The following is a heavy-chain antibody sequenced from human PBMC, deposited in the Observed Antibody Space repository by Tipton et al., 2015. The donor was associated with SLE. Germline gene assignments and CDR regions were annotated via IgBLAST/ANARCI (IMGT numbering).Heavy chain of an antibody. CDR1: GFTFSSYS. CDR2: ISSSSSYI. Sequence: GSLRLSCAASGFTFSSYSMNWVRQAPGKGLEWVSSISSSSSYIYYADSVKGRFTISRDNAKNSLYLQMNSLRAEDTAVYYCARGGEGGATPFDYWGQGTLVTVSS. V-gene: IGHV3-21*03. CDR3: ARGGEGGATPFDY. D-gene: IGHD1-26*01. J-gene: IGHJ4*02.